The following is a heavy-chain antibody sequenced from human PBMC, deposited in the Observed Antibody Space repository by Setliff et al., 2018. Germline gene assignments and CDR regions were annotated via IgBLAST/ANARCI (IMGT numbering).Heavy chain of an antibody. CDR3: ARQAIFGFDAFDI. CDR1: GYSFTSYW. CDR2: IYPGDSDN. V-gene: IGHV5-51*01. J-gene: IGHJ3*02. D-gene: IGHD3-3*01. Sequence: GESLKISCKGSGYSFTSYWIGWVRQMPGKGLEWMGVIYPGDSDNRYSPSFQGKVTISADKSISTTYLQWSSLKSSDTAMYYCARQAIFGFDAFDIWGQGTMGTVSS.